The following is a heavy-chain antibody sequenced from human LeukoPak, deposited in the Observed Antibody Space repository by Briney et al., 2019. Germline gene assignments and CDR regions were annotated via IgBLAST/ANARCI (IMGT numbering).Heavy chain of an antibody. J-gene: IGHJ3*02. Sequence: EASVKVSCKASGGTFSSYAISWVRQAPGQGLEWMGGIIPIFGTANYAQKFQGRVTITADESTSTAYMELSSLRSEDTAVYYCASQVVTIFGVVTGHAFDIWGQGTMVTVSS. V-gene: IGHV1-69*13. CDR2: IIPIFGTA. CDR1: GGTFSSYA. D-gene: IGHD3-3*01. CDR3: ASQVVTIFGVVTGHAFDI.